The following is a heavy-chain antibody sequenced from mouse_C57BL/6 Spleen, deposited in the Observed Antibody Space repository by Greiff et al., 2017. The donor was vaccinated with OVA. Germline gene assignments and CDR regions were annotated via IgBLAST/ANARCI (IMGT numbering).Heavy chain of an antibody. J-gene: IGHJ1*03. CDR3: ARELEDCYFDV. V-gene: IGHV5-17*01. CDR2: ISSGSSTI. CDR1: GFTFSDYG. D-gene: IGHD1-3*01. Sequence: DVKLVESGGGLVKPGGSLKLSCAASGFTFSDYGMHWVRQAPEKGLEWVAYISSGSSTIYYADTVKGRFTISRDNAKNTLFLQMTSLRSEDTAMYYCARELEDCYFDVWGTGTTVTVSS.